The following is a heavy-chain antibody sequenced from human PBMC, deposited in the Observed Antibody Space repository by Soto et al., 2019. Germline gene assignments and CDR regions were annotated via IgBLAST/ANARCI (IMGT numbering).Heavy chain of an antibody. CDR1: GFTFSSYW. D-gene: IGHD3-3*01. J-gene: IGHJ5*02. Sequence: QTGGSLRLSCAASGFTFSSYWMHWVRQAPGKGLVWVSRINSDGSSTSYADSVKGRFTISRDNAKNTLYLQMNSLRAEDTAVYYCAREKHDFWSGYGNNWFDPWGQGTLVTVSS. CDR3: AREKHDFWSGYGNNWFDP. V-gene: IGHV3-74*01. CDR2: INSDGSST.